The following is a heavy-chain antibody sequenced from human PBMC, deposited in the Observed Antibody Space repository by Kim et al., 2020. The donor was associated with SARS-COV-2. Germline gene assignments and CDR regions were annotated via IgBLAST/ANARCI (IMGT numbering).Heavy chain of an antibody. Sequence: EKYYVESVKGRFTIARDSAKNSLYLQMNSLRAEDTAVYYCARDTYRFFDLWGRGTLVTVSS. J-gene: IGHJ2*01. CDR2: EK. CDR3: ARDTYRFFDL. V-gene: IGHV3-7*01. D-gene: IGHD5-12*01.